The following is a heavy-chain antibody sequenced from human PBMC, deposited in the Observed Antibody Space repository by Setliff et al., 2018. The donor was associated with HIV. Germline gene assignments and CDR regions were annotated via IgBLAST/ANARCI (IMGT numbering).Heavy chain of an antibody. J-gene: IGHJ3*02. CDR3: ASVEMATISAFDI. CDR2: IIPIFGTA. Sequence: GPSVKVSCKASGGTFSSYAISWVRQAPGQGLEWMGGIIPIFGTANYAQKFQGRVTITADESTSTAYMELSSLRSEDTAVYYCASVEMATISAFDIWGQGTMVTVSS. CDR1: GGTFSSYA. V-gene: IGHV1-69*13. D-gene: IGHD5-12*01.